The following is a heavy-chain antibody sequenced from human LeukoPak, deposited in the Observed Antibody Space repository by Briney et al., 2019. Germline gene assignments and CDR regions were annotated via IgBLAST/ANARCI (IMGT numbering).Heavy chain of an antibody. CDR1: GFTFSSYG. CDR2: ISYDGSNK. V-gene: IGHV3-30*18. Sequence: GVSLRLSCAASGFTFSSYGMHWVRQAPGKGLEWVAVISYDGSNKYYADSVKGRFTISRDNSKNTLYLQMNSLRAEDTAVYYCAKGLYDYALDVWGQGTAVTVSS. CDR3: AKGLYDYALDV. J-gene: IGHJ6*02.